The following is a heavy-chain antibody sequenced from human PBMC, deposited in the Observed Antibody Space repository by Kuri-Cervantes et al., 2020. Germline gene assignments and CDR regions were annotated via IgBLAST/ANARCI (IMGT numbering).Heavy chain of an antibody. CDR1: GFTFSSYE. CDR3: ARAASAWHVDY. V-gene: IGHV3-48*03. D-gene: IGHD3-16*01. CDR2: ISSSSSTI. J-gene: IGHJ4*02. Sequence: GESLKISCAASGFTFSSYEMNWVRQAPGKGLEWVSYISSSSSTIYYADSVKGRFIFSRYESKNTLYLQMNSLRAEDTAVYYCARAASAWHVDYWGQGTLVTVSS.